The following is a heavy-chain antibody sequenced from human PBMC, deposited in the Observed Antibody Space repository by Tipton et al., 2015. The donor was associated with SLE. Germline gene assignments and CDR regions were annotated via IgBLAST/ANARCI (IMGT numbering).Heavy chain of an antibody. CDR3: ARPGMADAFDI. J-gene: IGHJ3*02. CDR1: GGSFSGYY. CDR2: FNHSGST. Sequence: TLSLTCAVYGGSFSGYYWSWIRQSPGKGLEWIGEFNHSGSTNYNPSLKSRLTISVDTSKNQFSLKLSSVTDADTAVYYCARPGMADAFDIWGQGTMVTVSS. V-gene: IGHV4-34*01. D-gene: IGHD3-10*01.